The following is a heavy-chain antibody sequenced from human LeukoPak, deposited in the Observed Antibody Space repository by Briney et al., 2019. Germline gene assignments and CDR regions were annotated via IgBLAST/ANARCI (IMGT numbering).Heavy chain of an antibody. CDR3: ARSLGYDSSGYYYYYYMDV. J-gene: IGHJ6*03. CDR2: INPNSGGT. V-gene: IGHV1-2*02. Sequence: GASVKVSCKAPGYTFTGYYMHWVRQAPGQGLEWMGWINPNSGGTNYAQKFQGRVTMTRDTSISTAYMELSRLRSDDTAVYYCARSLGYDSSGYYYYYYMDVWGKGTTVTVSS. D-gene: IGHD3-22*01. CDR1: GYTFTGYY.